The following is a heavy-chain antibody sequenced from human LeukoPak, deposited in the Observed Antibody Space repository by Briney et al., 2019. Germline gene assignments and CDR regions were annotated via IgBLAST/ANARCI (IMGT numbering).Heavy chain of an antibody. CDR2: ISGGGTTI. V-gene: IGHV3-48*03. CDR3: ARANVVWSGWYYYYYMDV. Sequence: PGGSLRLSCAASGFTFSSYEMNWVRQAPGKGLEWVSYISGGGTTIYYADSVKGRFTISRDNAKNSLYLQMNSLRAEDTAVYYCARANVVWSGWYYYYYMDVWGKGTTVTVSS. J-gene: IGHJ6*03. CDR1: GFTFSSYE. D-gene: IGHD2-21*01.